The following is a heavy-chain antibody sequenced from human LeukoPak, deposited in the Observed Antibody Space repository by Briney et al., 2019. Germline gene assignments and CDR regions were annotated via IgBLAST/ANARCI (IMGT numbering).Heavy chain of an antibody. J-gene: IGHJ4*02. CDR3: ARLSDY. CDR1: GGSISGSHYY. V-gene: IGHV4-39*01. CDR2: INCSGST. Sequence: SETLSLTCTVSGGSISGSHYYWGWIRQPPGKGLEWIGSINCSGSTYYNPSLKTRVTISVDTSKNQFSLRLNSVTAADTAVYYCARLSDYWGQGTQVTVSS.